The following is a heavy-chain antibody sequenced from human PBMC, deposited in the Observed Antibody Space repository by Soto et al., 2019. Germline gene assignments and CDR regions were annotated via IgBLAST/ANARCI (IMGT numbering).Heavy chain of an antibody. CDR2: ISPMLGMS. V-gene: IGHV1-69*02. CDR3: ATTYGSGSAHFDN. CDR1: GDTFNFYT. D-gene: IGHD3-10*01. Sequence: QVQLVQSGAEVKTPGSSVKVSCTASGDTFNFYTLSWVRQAPGQGLEWMGRISPMLGMSNYAQKFQGRVTMIADKSTSTAYMGLSRLRSEDTALYYCATTYGSGSAHFDNWGQGTLVTVSS. J-gene: IGHJ4*02.